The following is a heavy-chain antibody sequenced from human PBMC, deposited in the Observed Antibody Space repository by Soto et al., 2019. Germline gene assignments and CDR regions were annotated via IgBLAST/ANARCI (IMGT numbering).Heavy chain of an antibody. V-gene: IGHV3-48*03. CDR3: AREGDGNYFYFDY. CDR1: GFTFSSYG. Sequence: GGSLRLACTVSGFTFSSYGVNWVRQAPGTGLEWVSYISPGDDTIHYSDSVKGRFTISRDNAKNSLYLQMNNLRVEDSALYYCAREGDGNYFYFDYWGQGTRVTVSS. CDR2: ISPGDDTI. D-gene: IGHD1-26*01. J-gene: IGHJ4*02.